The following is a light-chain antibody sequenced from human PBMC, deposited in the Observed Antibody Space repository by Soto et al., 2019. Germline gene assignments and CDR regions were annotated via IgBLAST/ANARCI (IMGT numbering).Light chain of an antibody. CDR1: QRVSSY. Sequence: EIVLTQSPATLSLSPGERATLSCRASQRVSSYLAWYQQKPGQAPRLLIYDASNRATGIPARFSGSGSGKDFTLTISSLEPEEFAVYYCQQRSNWPELTFGGGTKGAIK. J-gene: IGKJ4*01. V-gene: IGKV3-11*01. CDR3: QQRSNWPELT. CDR2: DAS.